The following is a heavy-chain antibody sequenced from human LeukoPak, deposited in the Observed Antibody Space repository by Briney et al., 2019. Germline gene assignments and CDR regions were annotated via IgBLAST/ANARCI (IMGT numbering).Heavy chain of an antibody. CDR2: IYNSGST. Sequence: SETLSLTCTVSGGSISIYYWSWIRQPPGKGLEWIGYIYNSGSTYYNPSLKSRVTISVDTSKNQFSLKLSSVTAADTAVYYCARGSQQLVPWWGQGTLVTVSS. CDR3: ARGSQQLVPW. D-gene: IGHD6-13*01. CDR1: GGSISIYY. V-gene: IGHV4-59*12. J-gene: IGHJ4*02.